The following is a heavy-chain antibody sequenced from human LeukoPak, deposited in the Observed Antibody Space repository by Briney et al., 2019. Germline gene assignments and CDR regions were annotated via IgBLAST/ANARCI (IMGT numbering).Heavy chain of an antibody. Sequence: ASVTVSCKASGYTFTSYDINWVRQATGQGLEWMGWMNPNSGNTGYAQKFQGRVTMTRNTSISTAYMELSSLRSEDTAVYYCARDSGIAAREGADYWGQGTLVTVSS. CDR2: MNPNSGNT. J-gene: IGHJ4*02. D-gene: IGHD6-13*01. CDR1: GYTFTSYD. V-gene: IGHV1-8*01. CDR3: ARDSGIAAREGADY.